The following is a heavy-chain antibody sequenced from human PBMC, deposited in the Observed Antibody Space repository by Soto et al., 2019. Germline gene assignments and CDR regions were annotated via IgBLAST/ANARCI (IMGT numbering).Heavy chain of an antibody. CDR1: GFTFSSYW. D-gene: IGHD3-9*01. J-gene: IGHJ4*02. CDR2: IDNDGSST. Sequence: EVQLVESGGGLIQPGGSLRLSCAASGFTFSSYWMHWVRQAPGKGLVWVSRIDNDGSSTTYADSVKGRFTISRDNAKNTLYLQMNSVRAGEPAVYYWERGLGGGGGKLTGDYWGQGTLVTVSS. CDR3: ERGLGGGGGKLTGDY. V-gene: IGHV3-74*01.